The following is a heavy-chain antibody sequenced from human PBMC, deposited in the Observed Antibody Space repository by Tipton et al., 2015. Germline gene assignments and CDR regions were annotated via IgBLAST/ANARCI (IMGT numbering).Heavy chain of an antibody. V-gene: IGHV3-15*07. J-gene: IGHJ5*02. CDR2: IKSQTDGGTT. D-gene: IGHD3-16*01. Sequence: VQLVQSGGGLVKPGGSLRLSCAASGFTFSKAWMNWVRQTPGKGLEWVGRIKSQTDGGTTDYAAPVKDRFTILRDDSKKTLFLQMNSLKTEDTAIYYCTTGFMQTPGPWGQGTLVTVSS. CDR3: TTGFMQTPGP. CDR1: GFTFSKAW.